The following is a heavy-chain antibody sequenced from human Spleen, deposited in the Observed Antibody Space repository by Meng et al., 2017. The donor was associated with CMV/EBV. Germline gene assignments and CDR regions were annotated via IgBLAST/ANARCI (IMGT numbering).Heavy chain of an antibody. D-gene: IGHD7-27*01. CDR2: IDYSGST. Sequence: SETLSLTCTVSGGSVSSGSYYWSWIRQPPGKGLEWIGYIDYSGSTNYNPSLKSRVTMSVDTSKNQFYLNLSSVTAADTAVYYCVRDVRGRTGDLWGQGTLVTVSS. V-gene: IGHV4-61*01. J-gene: IGHJ4*02. CDR3: VRDVRGRTGDL. CDR1: GGSVSSGSYY.